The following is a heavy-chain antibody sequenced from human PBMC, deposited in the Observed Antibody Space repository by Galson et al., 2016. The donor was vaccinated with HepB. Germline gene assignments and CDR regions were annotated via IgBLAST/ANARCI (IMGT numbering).Heavy chain of an antibody. CDR1: GGTFNTYA. Sequence: SVKVSCKASGGTFNTYAINWVRQAPGQGLEWMGRIIPLSGAADYAQKFQGRVTITADASTTTVYLDLRSLTSADTAVYYCARAQGMDGFFPWFDPWGQGTLVTVSS. CDR2: IIPLSGAA. CDR3: ARAQGMDGFFPWFDP. D-gene: IGHD3/OR15-3a*01. J-gene: IGHJ5*02. V-gene: IGHV1-69*13.